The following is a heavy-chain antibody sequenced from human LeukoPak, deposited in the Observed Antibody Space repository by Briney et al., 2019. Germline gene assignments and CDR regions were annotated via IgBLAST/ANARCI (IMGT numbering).Heavy chain of an antibody. Sequence: PGGSLRLSCAASGFTFSSYGMHWVRQAPGKGLEWVAVISYDGSNKYYADSVKGRFTISRDNSKNTLYLQMNSLRAEDTAVYYCAKPPDYWGQGTLVTASS. CDR3: AKPPDY. CDR1: GFTFSSYG. V-gene: IGHV3-30*18. J-gene: IGHJ4*02. CDR2: ISYDGSNK.